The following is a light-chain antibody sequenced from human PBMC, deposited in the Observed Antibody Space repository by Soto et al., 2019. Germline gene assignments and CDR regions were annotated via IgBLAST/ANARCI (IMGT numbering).Light chain of an antibody. Sequence: QSVLTQPASVSGSPGQSITISCTGTSSDVGGYNYVSWYQQHPGKAPKLLISDVNKRPSGVPDRFSGSKSGNTASLIISGLQAEDEADYYCCSYAGSSTWVFGGGTKLTVL. V-gene: IGLV2-11*01. CDR1: SSDVGGYNY. J-gene: IGLJ3*02. CDR3: CSYAGSSTWV. CDR2: DVN.